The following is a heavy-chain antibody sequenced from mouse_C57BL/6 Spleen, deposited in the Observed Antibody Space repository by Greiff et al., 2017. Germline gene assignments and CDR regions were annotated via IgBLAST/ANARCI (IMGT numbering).Heavy chain of an antibody. D-gene: IGHD1-1*01. CDR2: INPGSGGT. CDR1: GYAFTNYS. J-gene: IGHJ3*01. CDR3: ASSSYRFAY. Sequence: QVQLKQSGAELVRPGTSVKVSCKASGYAFTNYSIEWVKQRPGQGLEWIGLINPGSGGTNYGETFKGKATLTTDKSSSTAYMQLSSLTTEDSAVYFCASSSYRFAYWGQGTLVTVSA. V-gene: IGHV1-54*01.